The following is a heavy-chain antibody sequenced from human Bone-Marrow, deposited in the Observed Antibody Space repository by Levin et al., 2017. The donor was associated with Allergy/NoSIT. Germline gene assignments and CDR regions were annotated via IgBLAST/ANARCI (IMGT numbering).Heavy chain of an antibody. V-gene: IGHV3-74*01. J-gene: IGHJ4*02. CDR1: GFTLSTYW. D-gene: IGHD6-6*01. Sequence: PGESLKISCAASGFTLSTYWMHWVRQGPGKGLVWVSRINSDGRTTTYADSVKGRFTISRDNAKNTLYLQMNGLRADDTAVYYCASGSLDSRYYFDYWGQGTLVTVSS. CDR3: ASGSLDSRYYFDY. CDR2: INSDGRTT.